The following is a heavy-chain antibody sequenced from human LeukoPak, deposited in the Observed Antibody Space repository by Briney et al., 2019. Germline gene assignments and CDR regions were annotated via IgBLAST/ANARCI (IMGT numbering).Heavy chain of an antibody. J-gene: IGHJ5*01. CDR1: GFTFSSYG. V-gene: IGHV3-33*06. CDR3: ANDLPGKVWFDS. CDR2: IWYDGSNK. D-gene: IGHD1-14*01. Sequence: GRSLRLSCAASGFTFSSYGMHWVRQAPGKGLEWVAVIWYDGSNKYYADSVKGRFTISRDNSKNTVYLQMNSLRVEDTAVYYCANDLPGKVWFDSWGQGTLVIVSS.